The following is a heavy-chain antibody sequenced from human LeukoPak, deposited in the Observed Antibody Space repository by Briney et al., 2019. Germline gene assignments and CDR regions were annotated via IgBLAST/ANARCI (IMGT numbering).Heavy chain of an antibody. CDR3: ARGAWGRVGHRFDP. CDR1: GGSFSGYY. CDR2: INHSGST. Sequence: PSGTLSLTCAVYGGSFSGYYWSWIRQPPGKGLEWIGEINHSGSTNYNPSLKSRVTISVDTSKNQFSLKLSSVTAADTAVYYCARGAWGRVGHRFDPWGQGTLVTVSS. V-gene: IGHV4-34*01. D-gene: IGHD3-16*01. J-gene: IGHJ5*02.